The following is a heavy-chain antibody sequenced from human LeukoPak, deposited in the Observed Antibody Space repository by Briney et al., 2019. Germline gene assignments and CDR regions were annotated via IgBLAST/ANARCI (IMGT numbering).Heavy chain of an antibody. CDR1: GYSFINYY. Sequence: ASVKVSCKASGYSFINYYIHWVRQATGQGLEWMGWMNPNSGNTGYAQKFQGRVTMTRSTSISTAYMELSSLRSEDTAVYYCAAYYYDSSGYYNDYWGQGTLVTVSS. V-gene: IGHV1-8*02. CDR3: AAYYYDSSGYYNDY. J-gene: IGHJ4*02. CDR2: MNPNSGNT. D-gene: IGHD3-22*01.